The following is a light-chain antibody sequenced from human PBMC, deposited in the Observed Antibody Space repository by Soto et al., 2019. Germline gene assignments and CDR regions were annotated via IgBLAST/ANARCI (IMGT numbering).Light chain of an antibody. CDR2: GAS. CDR3: QQYNNGPPWT. V-gene: IGKV3-15*01. Sequence: EIVMTQSPATLSVSPGERATLSCRASQSVSSNLAWYQQKPGQAPRLLIYGASTRATGIPARFSGSGSGTEFTHTISSLQSEDFAVYNCQQYNNGPPWTFGQGTKVEIK. J-gene: IGKJ1*01. CDR1: QSVSSN.